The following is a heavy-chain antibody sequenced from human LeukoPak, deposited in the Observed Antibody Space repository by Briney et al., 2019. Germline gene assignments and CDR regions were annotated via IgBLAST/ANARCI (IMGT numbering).Heavy chain of an antibody. D-gene: IGHD6-13*01. CDR3: ARQSRSNSWFSGGPKALNWFDS. V-gene: IGHV4-4*07. CDR2: IYTSGST. J-gene: IGHJ5*01. CDR1: GGSISSYY. Sequence: PSETLSLTCTVSGGSISSYYWSWIRQPAGKGLEWIGRIYTSGSTNYNPSLKSRVTISVDPSKNQFSLKLNSVTAADTAVYYCARQSRSNSWFSGGPKALNWFDSWGQGTLVTVSS.